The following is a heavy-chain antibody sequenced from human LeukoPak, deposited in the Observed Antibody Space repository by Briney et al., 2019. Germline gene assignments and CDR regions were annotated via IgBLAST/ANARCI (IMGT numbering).Heavy chain of an antibody. Sequence: GGSLRLSCAASGFTFSSYGMHWVRQAPGKGREWVSFIRYDGSNTYYADSVKGRFTISGDNSKNTLYLQMNSLRAEDTAVYYCAKIGGGVVNDAFDIWGQGTMVTVSS. CDR2: IRYDGSNT. V-gene: IGHV3-30*02. D-gene: IGHD3-3*01. CDR1: GFTFSSYG. CDR3: AKIGGGVVNDAFDI. J-gene: IGHJ3*02.